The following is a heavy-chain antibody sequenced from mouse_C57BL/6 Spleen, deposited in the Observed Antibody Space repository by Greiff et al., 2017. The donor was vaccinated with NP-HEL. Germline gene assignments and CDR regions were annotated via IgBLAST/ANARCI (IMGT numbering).Heavy chain of an antibody. Sequence: QVQLKQPGAELVRPGTSVKLSCKASGYTFTSYWMHWVKQRPGQGLEWIGVIDPSDSYTNYNQKFKGKATLTVDTSSSTAYMQLSSLTSEDSAVYYCARGMGRWYFDVWGTGTTVTVSS. CDR2: IDPSDSYT. V-gene: IGHV1-59*01. J-gene: IGHJ1*03. CDR1: GYTFTSYW. D-gene: IGHD4-1*01. CDR3: ARGMGRWYFDV.